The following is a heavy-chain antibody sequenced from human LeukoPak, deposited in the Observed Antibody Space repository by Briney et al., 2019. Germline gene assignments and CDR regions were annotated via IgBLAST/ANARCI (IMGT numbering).Heavy chain of an antibody. CDR2: IYYSGST. CDR1: GASISSGDYY. CDR3: ARVVPGPDAFDI. D-gene: IGHD1-14*01. Sequence: SQTLSLTCTVSGASISSGDYYWSWIRQPPGKGLECIGHIYYSGSTYYNPSLKSRVTISVDTSKNQSSLKLSSVTAADTAVYYCARVVPGPDAFDIWGQGTMVTVSS. V-gene: IGHV4-30-4*01. J-gene: IGHJ3*02.